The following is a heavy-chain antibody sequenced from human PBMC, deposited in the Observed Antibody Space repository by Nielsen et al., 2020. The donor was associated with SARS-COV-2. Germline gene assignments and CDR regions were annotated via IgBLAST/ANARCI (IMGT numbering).Heavy chain of an antibody. D-gene: IGHD5-18*01. CDR1: GFSVCSQD. CDR3: AREFALRDTAYFDY. V-gene: IGHV3-53*01. Sequence: GEFLKISCAASGFSVCSQDMNWVRPAPGKGLQWVSLIYSDGSTKYADSVKGRFTIPRNNSRNTVYLQMNSLRPEDTAVYYCAREFALRDTAYFDYWGQGTLVTVSS. J-gene: IGHJ4*02. CDR2: IYSDGST.